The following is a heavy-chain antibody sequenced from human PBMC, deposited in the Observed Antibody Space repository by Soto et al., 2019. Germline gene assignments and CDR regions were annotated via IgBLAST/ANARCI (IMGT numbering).Heavy chain of an antibody. D-gene: IGHD6-19*01. CDR1: GGSISSSSYY. CDR3: ARQGYSSGWLVDY. CDR2: IYYSGST. Sequence: PSETLSLTCTVSGGSISSSSYYWGWIRQPPGKGLEWIGSIYYSGSTYYNPSLKSRVTISVDTSKNQFSLKLSSVTAADTAVYYCARQGYSSGWLVDYWGQGTLVTV. J-gene: IGHJ4*02. V-gene: IGHV4-39*01.